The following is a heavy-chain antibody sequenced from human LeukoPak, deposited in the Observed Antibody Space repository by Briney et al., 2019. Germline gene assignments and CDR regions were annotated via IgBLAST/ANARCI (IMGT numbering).Heavy chain of an antibody. CDR2: ISSSSSYI. CDR3: ARDATRANWFDP. V-gene: IGHV3-21*01. CDR1: GFTFSSYS. Sequence: GGSLRLSCAASGFTFSSYSMNRVRQAPGKGLEWVSSISSSSSYIYYADSVKGRFTISRDNAKNSLYLQMNSLRAEDTAVYYCARDATRANWFDPWGQGTLVTVSS. J-gene: IGHJ5*02.